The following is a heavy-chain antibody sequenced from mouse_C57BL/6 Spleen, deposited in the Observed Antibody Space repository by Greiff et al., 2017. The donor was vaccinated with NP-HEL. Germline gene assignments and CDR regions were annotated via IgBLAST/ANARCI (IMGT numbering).Heavy chain of an antibody. CDR3: ARIYDSFAY. Sequence: QVQLQQSGAELVRPGTSVKLSCKASGYTFTSYWMHWVKQRPGQGLEWIGVIDPSDSYTNYNQKFKGKATLTVDTSSSTAYMQLSSLTSEDSAVYYCARIYDSFAYWGQGTLVTVSA. V-gene: IGHV1-59*01. CDR2: IDPSDSYT. J-gene: IGHJ3*01. D-gene: IGHD2-3*01. CDR1: GYTFTSYW.